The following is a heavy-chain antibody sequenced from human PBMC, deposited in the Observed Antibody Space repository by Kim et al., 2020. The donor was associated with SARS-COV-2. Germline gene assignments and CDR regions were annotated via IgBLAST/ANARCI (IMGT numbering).Heavy chain of an antibody. Sequence: GGSLRLSCAASGFIFSNYAMHWVRQAPGKGLEWVAVISYDGINKKYADSVKGRFTISRDNSKNTLYLQMSSLRAEDTAIHYCVRTRKQQWPVGPNYYFDYWGQGTLVTVSS. V-gene: IGHV3-30*04. CDR1: GFIFSNYA. CDR3: VRTRKQQWPVGPNYYFDY. J-gene: IGHJ4*02. D-gene: IGHD6-19*01. CDR2: ISYDGINK.